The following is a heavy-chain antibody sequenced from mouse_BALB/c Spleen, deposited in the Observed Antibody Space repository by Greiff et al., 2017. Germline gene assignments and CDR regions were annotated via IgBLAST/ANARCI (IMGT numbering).Heavy chain of an antibody. CDR1: GFNIKDTY. CDR2: IDPANGNT. V-gene: IGHV14-3*02. CDR3: ARYYYGYVGAMDY. J-gene: IGHJ4*01. D-gene: IGHD1-2*01. Sequence: EVKLMESGAELVKPGASVKLSCTASGFNIKDTYMHWVKQRPEQGLEWIGRIDPANGNTKYDPKFQGKATITADTSSNTAYLQLSSLTSEDTAVYYCARYYYGYVGAMDYWGQGTSVTVSS.